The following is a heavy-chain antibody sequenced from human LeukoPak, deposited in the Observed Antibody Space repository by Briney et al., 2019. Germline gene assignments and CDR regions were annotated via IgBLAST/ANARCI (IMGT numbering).Heavy chain of an antibody. D-gene: IGHD3-22*01. J-gene: IGHJ4*02. Sequence: KASETLSLTCTVSGGSISSSSYYWGWIRQPPGKGLEWIGSIYYSGSTYYNPSLKSRVTISVDTSKNQFSLKLSSVTAADTAVYYCARAPYYYDSSGYFPYYFDYWGQGTLVTVSS. CDR3: ARAPYYYDSSGYFPYYFDY. CDR2: IYYSGST. V-gene: IGHV4-39*07. CDR1: GGSISSSSYY.